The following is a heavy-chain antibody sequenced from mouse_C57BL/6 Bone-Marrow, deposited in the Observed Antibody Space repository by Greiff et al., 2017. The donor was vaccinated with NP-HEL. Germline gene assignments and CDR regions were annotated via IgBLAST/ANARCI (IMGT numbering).Heavy chain of an antibody. CDR2: IYPGNSDP. CDR3: TREGYDYAWYFDV. Sequence: VQLQQSGTVLARPGASVKMSCKTSGYTFTSYWMHWVKQRPGQGLEWIGAIYPGNSDPSYNQKFKGKAKLTAVTSASTAYMELSSLTNEDSAVYYGTREGYDYAWYFDVWGTGTTVTVSA. CDR1: GYTFTSYW. J-gene: IGHJ1*03. V-gene: IGHV1-5*01. D-gene: IGHD2-4*01.